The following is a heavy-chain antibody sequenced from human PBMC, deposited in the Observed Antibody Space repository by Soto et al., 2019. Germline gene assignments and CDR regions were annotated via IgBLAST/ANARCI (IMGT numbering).Heavy chain of an antibody. CDR2: ISAYNGNT. V-gene: IGHV1-18*01. D-gene: IGHD3-16*01. J-gene: IGHJ4*02. CDR3: ARGGTPIDY. CDR1: GYTFTNFG. Sequence: QVQLVQSGAEVEKPGASVKVSCKTSGYTFTNFGLSWVRQAPGQGLEWMGWISAYNGNTNYAQNFQGRVTMTTDTATSTAYMALRSLRSDDTAVYYCARGGTPIDYRGQGTLVTVSS.